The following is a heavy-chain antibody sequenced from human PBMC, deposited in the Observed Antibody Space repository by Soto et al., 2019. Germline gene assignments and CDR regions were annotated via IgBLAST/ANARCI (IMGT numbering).Heavy chain of an antibody. CDR2: ISAYNGNT. J-gene: IGHJ4*02. D-gene: IGHD3-10*01. CDR3: ARDRNYYGSGSYYSLLDY. V-gene: IGHV1-18*01. CDR1: GYTFTSYG. Sequence: ASVKVSCKASGYTFTSYGISWVRQAPGQVLEWMGWISAYNGNTNYAQKLQGRVTMTTDTSTSTAYMELRSLRSDDTAVYYCARDRNYYGSGSYYSLLDYWGQGTLVTVSS.